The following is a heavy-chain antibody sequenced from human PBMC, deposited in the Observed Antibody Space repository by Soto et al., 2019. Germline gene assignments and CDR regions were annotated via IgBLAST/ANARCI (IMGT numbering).Heavy chain of an antibody. J-gene: IGHJ5*02. V-gene: IGHV4-39*01. Sequence: PSETLSLTCTVSGGSISSSSYYWGWIRQPPGKGLEWIGSIYYSGSTYYNPSLKSRVTISVDTSKNQFSLKLSSVTAADTAVYYFARGLRYFDWLLSVWFDPWGQGTLVTVSS. D-gene: IGHD3-9*01. CDR1: GGSISSSSYY. CDR3: ARGLRYFDWLLSVWFDP. CDR2: IYYSGST.